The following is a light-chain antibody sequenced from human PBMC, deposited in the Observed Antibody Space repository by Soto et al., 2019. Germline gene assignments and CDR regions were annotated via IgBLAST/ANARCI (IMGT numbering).Light chain of an antibody. CDR1: QSVSSXY. Sequence: EXXXXQXXXXXXLSPGERATLSCXAXQSVSSXYLXWYQHIPGQAPRLLIYGASTRATGIPDRFSGSGSGTDFTLTISRLEPEDFAVYYCQQFDRSLPSWTFGQGTKVE. CDR2: GAS. V-gene: IGKV3-20*01. CDR3: QQFDRSLPSWT. J-gene: IGKJ1*01.